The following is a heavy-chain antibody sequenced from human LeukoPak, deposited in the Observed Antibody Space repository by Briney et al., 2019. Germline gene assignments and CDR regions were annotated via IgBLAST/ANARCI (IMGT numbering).Heavy chain of an antibody. J-gene: IGHJ3*02. CDR1: GFTFSTHS. CDR3: AGDGTGVLPGDAFDI. D-gene: IGHD1-1*01. CDR2: INHDGNDI. V-gene: IGHV3-21*05. Sequence: GGSLTLSCAASGFTFSTHSMNWVRQAPGKGLEWVSYINHDGNDIYYGESVKGRFTISRDNAKNSLYLQIHTPRAEDTAVYYCAGDGTGVLPGDAFDIWSQGTMVTVSS.